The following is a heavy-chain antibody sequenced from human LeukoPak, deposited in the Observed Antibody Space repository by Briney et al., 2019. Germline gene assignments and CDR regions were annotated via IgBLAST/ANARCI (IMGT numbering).Heavy chain of an antibody. J-gene: IGHJ5*02. V-gene: IGHV4-59*08. D-gene: IGHD3-22*01. Sequence: PSEALSLTCAVSGGSLSGYWWTWIRQPPGKGLEWIGIIYYTGSTSYNPSPKRRVTLSVDTSKNQFSLKLSSVTAADTAVYYCARRRYYDPLGLDLWGRGTLVTVSS. CDR2: IYYTGST. CDR1: GGSLSGYW. CDR3: ARRRYYDPLGLDL.